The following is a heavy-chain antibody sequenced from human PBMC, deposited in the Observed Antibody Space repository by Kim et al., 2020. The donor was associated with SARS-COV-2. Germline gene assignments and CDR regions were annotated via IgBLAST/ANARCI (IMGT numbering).Heavy chain of an antibody. Sequence: GGSLRLSCAASGFTFSSYAMHWVRQAPGKGLEWVAVISYDGSNKYYADSVKGRFTISRDNSKNTLYLQMNSLRAEDTAVYYCARDFVSRSCSPFDPWGQGPLLPV. D-gene: IGHD6-13*01. J-gene: IGHJ5*02. CDR1: GFTFSSYA. V-gene: IGHV3-30-3*01. CDR2: ISYDGSNK. CDR3: ARDFVSRSCSPFDP.